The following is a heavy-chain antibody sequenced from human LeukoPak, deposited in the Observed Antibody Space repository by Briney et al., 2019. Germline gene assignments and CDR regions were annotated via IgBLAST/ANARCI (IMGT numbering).Heavy chain of an antibody. J-gene: IGHJ4*02. Sequence: PGRSLGLSCAASGFTFSSYGMHWVRQAPGKGLEWVAVISYDGSNKYYADSVKGRFTISRDNSKNTLYLQMNSLRAEDTAVYYCAKDGHYYDSSGYSAEFGYWGQGTLVTVSS. CDR2: ISYDGSNK. CDR1: GFTFSSYG. CDR3: AKDGHYYDSSGYSAEFGY. V-gene: IGHV3-30*18. D-gene: IGHD3-22*01.